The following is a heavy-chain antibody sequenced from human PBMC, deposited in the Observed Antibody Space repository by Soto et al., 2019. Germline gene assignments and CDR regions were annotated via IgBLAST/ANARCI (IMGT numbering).Heavy chain of an antibody. Sequence: PSETLSLTCTVPGGSISSYYWNWIRQPPGKGLEWIGYIYHSGSTNYNPSLKSRVTISIDTSKNQFSLKLSSVTAADTAVYYCARGLYSSSWYFDYWGQGTLVTVSS. CDR2: IYHSGST. D-gene: IGHD6-13*01. V-gene: IGHV4-59*01. J-gene: IGHJ4*02. CDR1: GGSISSYY. CDR3: ARGLYSSSWYFDY.